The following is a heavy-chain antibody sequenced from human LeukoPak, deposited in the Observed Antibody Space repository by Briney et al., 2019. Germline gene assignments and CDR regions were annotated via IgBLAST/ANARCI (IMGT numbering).Heavy chain of an antibody. V-gene: IGHV1-69*13. J-gene: IGHJ3*01. CDR3: ARDLEEVVITAHAFDV. Sequence: ASVKVSCKASGGTFSNYAISWVRQAPGQGLEWVGGLIPMFASATVDYAQKFRGRVTITADESTSTAYLELSSLRSEDTAMYYCARDLEEVVITAHAFDVWGPGTMITVSS. CDR2: LIPMFASATV. D-gene: IGHD3-22*01. CDR1: GGTFSNYA.